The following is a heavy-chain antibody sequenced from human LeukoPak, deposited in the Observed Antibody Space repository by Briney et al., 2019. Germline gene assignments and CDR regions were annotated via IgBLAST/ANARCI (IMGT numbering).Heavy chain of an antibody. CDR1: GFSFSSYA. CDR2: ISGSGGGST. D-gene: IGHD2-15*01. CDR3: AKEAYCSGGSCPYYFDY. Sequence: GGSLRLSCAASGFSFSSYAMSWVRQAPGKGLEWVSAISGSGGGSTYYADSVKGRFTISRDNSKNTLYLQMNSLRAEDTAVYYCAKEAYCSGGSCPYYFDYWGQGTLVTVSS. V-gene: IGHV3-23*01. J-gene: IGHJ4*02.